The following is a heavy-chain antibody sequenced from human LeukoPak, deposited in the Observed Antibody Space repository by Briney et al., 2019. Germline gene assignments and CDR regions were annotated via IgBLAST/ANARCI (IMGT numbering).Heavy chain of an antibody. CDR2: INPNSGGT. CDR1: GYTFTGYY. V-gene: IGHV1-2*02. CDR3: ARGDDYGDYTGYY. Sequence: ASVKVSCKPSGYTFTGYYIHWVRQAPGQGLEWMGWINPNSGGTNYAQKFQGRVTMTRDTSISTAYMELSRLRSDDTAAYYCARGDDYGDYTGYYWGQGTLDTVSS. D-gene: IGHD4-17*01. J-gene: IGHJ4*02.